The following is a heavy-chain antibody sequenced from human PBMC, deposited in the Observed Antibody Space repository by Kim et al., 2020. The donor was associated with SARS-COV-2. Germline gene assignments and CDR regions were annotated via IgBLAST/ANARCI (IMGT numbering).Heavy chain of an antibody. D-gene: IGHD1-26*01. CDR2: T. Sequence: TNYNPHHKRRVTISVDTAKNEFSLKLSSVTAAHTAVYCCARNSGSYSDYWGQGTLVTVSS. V-gene: IGHV4-4*09. CDR3: ARNSGSYSDY. J-gene: IGHJ4*01.